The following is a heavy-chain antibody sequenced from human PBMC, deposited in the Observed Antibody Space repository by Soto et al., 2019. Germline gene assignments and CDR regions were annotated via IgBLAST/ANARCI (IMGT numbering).Heavy chain of an antibody. D-gene: IGHD3-3*01. J-gene: IGHJ6*02. CDR3: ARERYYDFWSGSPPFGMDV. V-gene: IGHV1-2*04. Sequence: ASVKVSCKASGYTLTGYYMRWVRQAPGQGLEWMGWINPNSGGTNYAQKFQGWVTMTRDTSISTAYMELSRLRSDDTAVYYCARERYYDFWSGSPPFGMDVWGQGTTVTVSS. CDR1: GYTLTGYY. CDR2: INPNSGGT.